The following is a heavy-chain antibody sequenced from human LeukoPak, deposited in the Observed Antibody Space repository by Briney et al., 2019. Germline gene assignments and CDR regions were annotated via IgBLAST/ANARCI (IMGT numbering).Heavy chain of an antibody. J-gene: IGHJ3*02. V-gene: IGHV5-51*01. CDR3: ARSRAEKVPVWGSYRHHDAFDI. CDR2: IYPGDSDA. D-gene: IGHD3-16*02. CDR1: AYGSPNYW. Sequence: GADLQISSKGSAYGSPNYWIGWVRSMRGKGLEWMGIIYPGDSDATYKPSFQGQVTISADKSISTAYLQWSSLKASDTAMYYCARSRAEKVPVWGSYRHHDAFDISGQGTRVTVSP.